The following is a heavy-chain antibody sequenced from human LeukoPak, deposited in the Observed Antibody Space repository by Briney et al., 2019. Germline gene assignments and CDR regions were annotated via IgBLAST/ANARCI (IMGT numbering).Heavy chain of an antibody. CDR2: IYTSGST. D-gene: IGHD3-22*01. V-gene: IGHV4-4*07. J-gene: IGHJ5*02. CDR3: ARTNYYDSVGSNWFDP. Sequence: ASETLSLTCTVSGGSISSYYWSWIRQPAGKGLEWIGRIYTSGSTNYNPSLKSRVTMSVDTSKNQFSLKLSSVTATDTAVYYCARTNYYDSVGSNWFDPWGQGILVTVSS. CDR1: GGSISSYY.